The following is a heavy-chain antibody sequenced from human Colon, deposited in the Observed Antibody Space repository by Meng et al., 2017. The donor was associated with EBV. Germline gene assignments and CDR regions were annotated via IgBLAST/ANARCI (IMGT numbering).Heavy chain of an antibody. Sequence: LRESCLGQSEPSGTMPLPSIVSCGTITGTATCGGLIRRVPGTALEWIGSQCHANHTYYNPSLIGRFNISVDTSKNQASLKLTSVPGADTSIYYCARHTFSGTPGEIDSWGQGTLVTVSS. D-gene: IGHD7-27*01. CDR1: CGTITGTATC. CDR2: QCHANHT. CDR3: ARHTFSGTPGEIDS. V-gene: IGHV4-39*01. J-gene: IGHJ4*02.